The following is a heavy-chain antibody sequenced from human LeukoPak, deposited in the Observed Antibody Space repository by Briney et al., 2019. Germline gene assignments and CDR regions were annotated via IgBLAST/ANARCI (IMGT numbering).Heavy chain of an antibody. J-gene: IGHJ4*02. CDR1: GFTFSSYA. D-gene: IGHD4-17*01. V-gene: IGHV3-23*01. CDR2: ISGSGGST. Sequence: GGSLRLSCAASGFTFSSYAMSWVRQAPGKGLEWVSAISGSGGSTYYADSVKGRFTISRDNSKNTLYPQMNSLRAEDTAVYYCAKAPYGDYRTDFDYWGQGTLVTVSS. CDR3: AKAPYGDYRTDFDY.